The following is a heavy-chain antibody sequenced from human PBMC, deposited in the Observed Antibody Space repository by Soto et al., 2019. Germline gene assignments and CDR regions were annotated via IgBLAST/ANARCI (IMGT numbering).Heavy chain of an antibody. V-gene: IGHV4-34*01. CDR1: GGSFSGYY. D-gene: IGHD3-10*01. CDR3: ARALITMVRGVIITKYYYYYYGMDV. J-gene: IGHJ6*02. CDR2: INHSGST. Sequence: SETLSLTCAVYGGSFSGYYWSWISQPPGKGLEWIGEINHSGSTNYNPSLKSRVTISVDTSKNQFSLKLSSVTAADTAVYYCARALITMVRGVIITKYYYYYYGMDVWGQGTTVTVSS.